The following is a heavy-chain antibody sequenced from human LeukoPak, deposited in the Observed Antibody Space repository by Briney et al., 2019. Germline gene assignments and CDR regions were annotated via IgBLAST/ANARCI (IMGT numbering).Heavy chain of an antibody. V-gene: IGHV1-69*05. CDR1: GGTFSSYA. CDR2: IIPIFGTA. CDR3: ASSAAMVGYYMDV. Sequence: SVKVSCKASGGTFSSYAISWVRQAPGQGPEWMGRIIPIFGTANYAQKFQGRVTITTDESTSTAYMELSSLRSEDTAVYYCASSAAMVGYYMDVWGKGTTVTVS. J-gene: IGHJ6*03. D-gene: IGHD5-18*01.